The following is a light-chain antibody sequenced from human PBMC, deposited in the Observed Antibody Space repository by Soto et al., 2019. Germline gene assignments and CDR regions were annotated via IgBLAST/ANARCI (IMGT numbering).Light chain of an antibody. J-gene: IGKJ1*01. Sequence: DIQMTQSPSTLSGSVGDRVTITCRASQTISSWLAWYQQKPGKAPKLLIYRASTLKSGVPSRFSGSGSGTEFTLTISSLQPDDFATYYCQHYSSYSEAFCQGTKVDI. CDR3: QHYSSYSEA. V-gene: IGKV1-5*03. CDR2: RAS. CDR1: QTISSW.